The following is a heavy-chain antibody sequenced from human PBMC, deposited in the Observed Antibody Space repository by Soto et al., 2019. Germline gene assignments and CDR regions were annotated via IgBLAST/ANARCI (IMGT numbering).Heavy chain of an antibody. Sequence: HPGWSLRLSCVASGLTFSIHEMNWVRQAPGKGLEWISFISTSGSVKYYADSVKGRFTISRDNAKNSLFLQMNSLRPDDAAVYYCARDTGCTSTSCYTGVLDSWGQGTLVTVSS. CDR1: GLTFSIHE. V-gene: IGHV3-48*03. CDR2: ISTSGSVK. D-gene: IGHD2-2*02. J-gene: IGHJ4*02. CDR3: ARDTGCTSTSCYTGVLDS.